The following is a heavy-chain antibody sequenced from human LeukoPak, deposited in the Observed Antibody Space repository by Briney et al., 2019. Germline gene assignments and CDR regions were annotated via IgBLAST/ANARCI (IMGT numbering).Heavy chain of an antibody. CDR1: GFTFSSYS. V-gene: IGHV3-21*01. CDR3: ARVRSSSDIYFDY. CDR2: ISSGSSYI. Sequence: GGSLRLSCAASGFTFSSYSMNWVRQAPGKGLEWVSSISSGSSYIYYADSVKGRFTISRDNAKNSLYLQMNSLRAEDTAVYYCARVRSSSDIYFDYWGQGTLVTVSS. J-gene: IGHJ4*02. D-gene: IGHD6-13*01.